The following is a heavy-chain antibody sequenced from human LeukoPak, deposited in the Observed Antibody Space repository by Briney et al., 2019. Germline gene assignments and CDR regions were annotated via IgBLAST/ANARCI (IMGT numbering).Heavy chain of an antibody. CDR2: INHSGST. CDR3: ARDEAARLFPDRVHYYYYGMDV. CDR1: GGSFSGYY. V-gene: IGHV4-34*01. D-gene: IGHD6-6*01. J-gene: IGHJ6*02. Sequence: PSETLSLTYAVYGGSFSGYYWSWIRQPPGKGLEWIGEINHSGSTNYNPSLKSRVTISVDTSKNQFSLKLSSVTAADTAVYYCARDEAARLFPDRVHYYYYGMDVWGQGTTVTVSS.